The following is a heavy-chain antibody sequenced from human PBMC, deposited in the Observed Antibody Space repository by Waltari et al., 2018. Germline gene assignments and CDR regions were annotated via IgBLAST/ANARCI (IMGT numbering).Heavy chain of an antibody. Sequence: EEPLVESGGGLVQPGGSLRLSCAASGFTFSSYEMNWVRQAPGKGLEWVSYIGISGGTIYYADSVKGRFTISRDNTKNSLYLQMHSLRAEDTAVYYCARGGGSMYYLNAFDIWGHGTMVTVSS. CDR3: ARGGGSMYYLNAFDI. J-gene: IGHJ3*02. CDR1: GFTFSSYE. V-gene: IGHV3-48*03. D-gene: IGHD2-8*01. CDR2: IGISGGTI.